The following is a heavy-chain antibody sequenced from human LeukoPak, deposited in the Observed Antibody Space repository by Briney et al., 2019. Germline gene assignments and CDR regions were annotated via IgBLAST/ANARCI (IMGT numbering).Heavy chain of an antibody. Sequence: ASVKVSCKASGGTFSSYAISWVRQAPGQGLEWMGGIIPIFGTANYAQKFQGRVTITADESTSTAYMELSSLRSEDTAVYYCARDGGDIVVVPAAMGYKWDYMDVWGKGTTVTISS. D-gene: IGHD2-2*01. V-gene: IGHV1-69*13. J-gene: IGHJ6*03. CDR1: GGTFSSYA. CDR2: IIPIFGTA. CDR3: ARDGGDIVVVPAAMGYKWDYMDV.